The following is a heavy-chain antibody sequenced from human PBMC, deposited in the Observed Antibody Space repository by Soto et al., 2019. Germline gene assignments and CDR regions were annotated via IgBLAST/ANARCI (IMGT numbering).Heavy chain of an antibody. CDR1: GYTFTSYA. CDR2: INAGNGNT. D-gene: IGHD2-2*01. V-gene: IGHV1-3*01. J-gene: IGHJ6*02. CDR3: ASQGPGVLVPAASASVLGIDV. Sequence: GASVKVSCKASGYTFTSYAMHWVRQAPGQRLGWMGWINAGNGNTKYSQKFQGRVTITRDTSASTAYMELSSLRSEDTAVYYCASQGPGVLVPAASASVLGIDVWGQGTTVTVSS.